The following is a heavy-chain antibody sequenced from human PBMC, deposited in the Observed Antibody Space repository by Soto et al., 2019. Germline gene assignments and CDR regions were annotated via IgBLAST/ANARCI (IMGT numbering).Heavy chain of an antibody. J-gene: IGHJ3*02. D-gene: IGHD2-21*02. Sequence: SETLSLTCTVSGGSISSYYWSWIRQPPGKGLEWIGYIYYSGSTNYNPSLKSRVTISVETSKNQFSLKLSSVTAADTAVYYCARACGGDCYSNAFDIWGQGTMVTVSS. CDR3: ARACGGDCYSNAFDI. CDR2: IYYSGST. V-gene: IGHV4-59*01. CDR1: GGSISSYY.